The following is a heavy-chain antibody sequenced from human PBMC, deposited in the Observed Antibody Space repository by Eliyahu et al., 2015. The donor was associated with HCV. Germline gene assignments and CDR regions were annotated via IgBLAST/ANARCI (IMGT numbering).Heavy chain of an antibody. Sequence: QITLKESGPTLVKPTQTLTLTCTFSGSSLSTXGVGVGWIRQPPGKALEWLALIYWNDDKRYSPSLKSRLTITKDTSKNQVVLTMTNMDPVDTATYYCAHSLTAGWFDPWGQGTLVTVSS. D-gene: IGHD5-18*01. J-gene: IGHJ5*02. V-gene: IGHV2-5*01. CDR3: AHSLTAGWFDP. CDR2: IYWNDDK. CDR1: GSSLSTXGVG.